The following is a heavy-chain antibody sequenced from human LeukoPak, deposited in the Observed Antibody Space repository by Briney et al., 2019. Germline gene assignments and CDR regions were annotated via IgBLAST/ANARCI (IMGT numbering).Heavy chain of an antibody. D-gene: IGHD2-15*01. CDR2: INPNSGGT. CDR3: ARDYCSGGICYSPAS. J-gene: IGHJ4*02. CDR1: GYTFTGFY. V-gene: IGHV1-2*02. Sequence: GASVKVSCKASGYTFTGFYMHWVRQAPGQGLEWMGWINPNSGGTNYAQKFQGRVTMTRDTSISTAYMELSRLRSDDTAVYYCARDYCSGGICYSPASGGQGPRVTVSS.